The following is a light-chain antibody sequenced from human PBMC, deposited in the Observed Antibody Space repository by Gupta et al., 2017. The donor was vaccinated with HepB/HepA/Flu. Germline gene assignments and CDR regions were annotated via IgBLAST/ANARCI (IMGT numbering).Light chain of an antibody. Sequence: GDRVNITCRASQSINLYLNWYQQKPGQAPRLLISGASSLQSGVPSRFTGGGSGTDFTLTISSLQPADFATYFCQQSYSTLLTFGEGTKVEIK. CDR3: QQSYSTLLT. J-gene: IGKJ4*01. CDR1: QSINLY. CDR2: GAS. V-gene: IGKV1-39*01.